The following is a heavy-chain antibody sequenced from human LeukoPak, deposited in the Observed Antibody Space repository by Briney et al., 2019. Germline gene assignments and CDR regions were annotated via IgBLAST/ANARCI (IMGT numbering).Heavy chain of an antibody. CDR1: GASFAGYS. CDR2: VNRVGYT. D-gene: IGHD6-25*01. J-gene: IGHJ5*02. V-gene: IGHV4-34*01. CDR3: ARERVVSDYNWFDP. Sequence: SSETLSLTCAVHGASFAGYSWSWIRQSPGKGLEWIGEVNRVGYTIYNPSLKSRVNISIDTSTTQLSLRLSSVTVADTAVYFCARERVVSDYNWFDPWGQGTPVTVSS.